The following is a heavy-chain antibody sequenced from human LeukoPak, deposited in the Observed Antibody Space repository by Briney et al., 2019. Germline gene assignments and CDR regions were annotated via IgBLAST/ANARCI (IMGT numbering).Heavy chain of an antibody. Sequence: GGSLRLSCAASGFTFSSYDMHWVRQATGKGLEWVSAIGTAGDTYYPGSVKGRFTISRENAKNSLYLQINSLRAGDTAVYYCARMREGSGWSRHWYFDLWGRGTLVTVSS. V-gene: IGHV3-13*01. D-gene: IGHD6-19*01. J-gene: IGHJ2*01. CDR2: IGTAGDT. CDR1: GFTFSSYD. CDR3: ARMREGSGWSRHWYFDL.